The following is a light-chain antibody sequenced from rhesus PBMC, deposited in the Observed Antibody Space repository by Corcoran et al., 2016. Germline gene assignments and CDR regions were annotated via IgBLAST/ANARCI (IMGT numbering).Light chain of an antibody. V-gene: IGKV3-42*02. J-gene: IGKJ2*01. CDR3: QKYNDWPYS. CDR1: QSVGST. CDR2: YAS. Sequence: ETVMMQSPATLSLSPGERATLSCRASQSVGSTLAWYQQKPGQAPRLLFYYASSRATGIPDRFRGSGSGTAFTLTISSLEPEAVGIFYCQKYNDWPYSFGQGTKMEIK.